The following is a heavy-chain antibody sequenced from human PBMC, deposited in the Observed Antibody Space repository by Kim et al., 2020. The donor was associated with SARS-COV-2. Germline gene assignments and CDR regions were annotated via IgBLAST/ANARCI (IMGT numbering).Heavy chain of an antibody. J-gene: IGHJ6*02. CDR2: ISYDGSNK. Sequence: GGSLRLSCAASGFTFSSYGMHWVRQAPGKGLEWVAVISYDGSNKYYADSVKGRFTISRDNSKNTLYLQMNSLRAEDTAVYYCAKSGSYFGRFHGMDVWGQGTTVTVSS. D-gene: IGHD1-26*01. CDR3: AKSGSYFGRFHGMDV. V-gene: IGHV3-30*18. CDR1: GFTFSSYG.